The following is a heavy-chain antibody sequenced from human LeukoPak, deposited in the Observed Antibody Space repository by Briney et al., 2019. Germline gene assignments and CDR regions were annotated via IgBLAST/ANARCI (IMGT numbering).Heavy chain of an antibody. CDR2: INPSGGAP. Sequence: GASVKVSCKASGYTFTSNYIHWVRQAPGQGLEWMGIINPSGGAPSFAQKFQGRVTMTRDTSTSTVYMELSSLRSEDTAVYYCARGAGSSWYDYWGQGTLVTVSS. V-gene: IGHV1-46*01. D-gene: IGHD6-13*01. J-gene: IGHJ4*02. CDR1: GYTFTSNY. CDR3: ARGAGSSWYDY.